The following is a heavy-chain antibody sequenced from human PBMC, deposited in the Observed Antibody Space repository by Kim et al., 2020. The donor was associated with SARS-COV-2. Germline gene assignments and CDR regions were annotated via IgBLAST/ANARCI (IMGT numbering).Heavy chain of an antibody. CDR2: INSDGSST. CDR1: GFTFSSYW. D-gene: IGHD3-3*01. V-gene: IGHV3-74*01. CDR3: ARVWADFWSGYYYYYGMDV. J-gene: IGHJ6*02. Sequence: GGSLRLSCAASGFTFSSYWMHWVRQAPGKGLVWVSRINSDGSSTSYADSVKGRFTISRDNAKNPLYLQMNSLRAEDTAVYYCARVWADFWSGYYYYYGMDVWGQGTTVTVSS.